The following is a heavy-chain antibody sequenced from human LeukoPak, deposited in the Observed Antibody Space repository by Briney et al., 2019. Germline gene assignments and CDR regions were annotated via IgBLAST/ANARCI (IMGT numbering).Heavy chain of an antibody. V-gene: IGHV5-51*01. CDR1: GYSFTSYW. CDR3: ARIPATYYYDSSGLNAFDI. Sequence: GESLKISCKGSGYSFTSYWIGWVRQMPGKGLEWMGIIYPGDSDTRYSPSFQSQVTISADKSISTAYLQWSSLKASDTAMYYCARIPATYYYDSSGLNAFDIWGQGTMVTVSS. D-gene: IGHD3-22*01. CDR2: IYPGDSDT. J-gene: IGHJ3*02.